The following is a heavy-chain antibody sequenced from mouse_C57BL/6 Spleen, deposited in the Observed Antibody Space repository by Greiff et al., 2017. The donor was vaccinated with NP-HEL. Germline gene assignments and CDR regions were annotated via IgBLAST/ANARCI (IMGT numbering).Heavy chain of an antibody. Sequence: LEESGAELVKPGASVKLSCKASGYTFTEYTIHWVKQRSGQGLEWIGWFYPGSGSIKYNEKFKDKATLTADKSSSTVYMELSRLTSEDSAVYFCARHAYYYGSPWYFDVWGTGTTVTVSS. J-gene: IGHJ1*03. CDR1: GYTFTEYT. V-gene: IGHV1-62-2*01. CDR3: ARHAYYYGSPWYFDV. D-gene: IGHD1-1*01. CDR2: FYPGSGSI.